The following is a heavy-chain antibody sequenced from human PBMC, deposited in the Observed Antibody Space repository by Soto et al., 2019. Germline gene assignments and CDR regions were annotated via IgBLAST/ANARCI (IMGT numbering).Heavy chain of an antibody. D-gene: IGHD1-26*01. V-gene: IGHV3-21*01. CDR1: GFTFSTYT. J-gene: IGHJ4*02. CDR2: INGRSNYV. Sequence: GGSLRLSCAASGFTFSTYTMNWVRQAPGKGLEWVSSINGRSNYVYYADSVKGRFTISRDNAKNSLYLQMNRLRAEDTAIYYCAREDGVVGSSSAFDHWGLGTLVTVSS. CDR3: AREDGVVGSSSAFDH.